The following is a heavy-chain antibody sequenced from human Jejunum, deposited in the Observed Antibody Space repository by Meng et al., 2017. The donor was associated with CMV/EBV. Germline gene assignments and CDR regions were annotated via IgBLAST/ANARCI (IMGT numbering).Heavy chain of an antibody. CDR1: GGSISSYY. CDR2: VYYSGGT. J-gene: IGHJ4*02. Sequence: TVSGGSISSYYWNWIRQPPGKGLEWIGYVYYSGGTNYNPSLKSRVTISVDTSKNQFSLKLSSVTAADTAVYYCARAYSSSCRVDYWGQGTLVTSPQ. CDR3: ARAYSSSCRVDY. D-gene: IGHD6-6*01. V-gene: IGHV4-59*01.